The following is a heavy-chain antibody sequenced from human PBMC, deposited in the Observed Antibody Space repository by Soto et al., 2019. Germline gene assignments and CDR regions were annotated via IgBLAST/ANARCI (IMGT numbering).Heavy chain of an antibody. CDR3: AISTLRSTWPGGMDV. J-gene: IGHJ6*02. CDR2: INPHSGDT. V-gene: IGHV1-2*02. Sequence: GXSVKVSCKCSGSTFTSYYLHWVRQAPGQGPECMGWINPHSGDTHYLQEFQGRVTMTRDTSISTAYMELSRLRSDDTAVYYCAISTLRSTWPGGMDVWGRGTTVTVSS. CDR1: GSTFTSYY.